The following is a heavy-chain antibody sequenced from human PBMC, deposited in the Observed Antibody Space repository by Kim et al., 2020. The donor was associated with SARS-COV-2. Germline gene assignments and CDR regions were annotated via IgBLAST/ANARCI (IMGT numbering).Heavy chain of an antibody. D-gene: IGHD3-10*01. J-gene: IGHJ6*02. Sequence: LRSRVTISVDTSKNQFSLKLSSVAAADTAVYYCARQRGAGLYYYYYYGMDVWGQGTTVTVSS. CDR3: ARQRGAGLYYYYYYGMDV. V-gene: IGHV4-59*08.